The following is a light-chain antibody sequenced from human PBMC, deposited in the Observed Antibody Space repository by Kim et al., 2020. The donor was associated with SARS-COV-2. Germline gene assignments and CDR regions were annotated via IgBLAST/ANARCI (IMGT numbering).Light chain of an antibody. V-gene: IGKV1-9*01. CDR2: AAS. Sequence: SLGDKVTLTCRASQGISSFLAWFQQKPGKAPEHLIYAASTLQSGVPSRFSGSGSGTEYSLTITGLQPEDFATYFCKQFQSYPYTFGQGTKLEIK. J-gene: IGKJ2*01. CDR3: KQFQSYPYT. CDR1: QGISSF.